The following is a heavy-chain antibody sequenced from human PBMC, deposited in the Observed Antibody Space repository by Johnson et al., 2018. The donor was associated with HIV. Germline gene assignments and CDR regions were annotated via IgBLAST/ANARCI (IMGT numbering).Heavy chain of an antibody. D-gene: IGHD3-3*01. CDR2: INSDGSST. CDR3: ITIFGADAFDI. Sequence: VQLVESGGGLVKPGGSLRLSCAASGFTFSSYWMHWVRQAPGKGLVWVSRINSDGSSTSYADSVKGRFTISRDNSKNTLSLQMGSLRAEDTAVYYCITIFGADAFDIWGQGTMVTVSS. CDR1: GFTFSSYW. J-gene: IGHJ3*02. V-gene: IGHV3-74*02.